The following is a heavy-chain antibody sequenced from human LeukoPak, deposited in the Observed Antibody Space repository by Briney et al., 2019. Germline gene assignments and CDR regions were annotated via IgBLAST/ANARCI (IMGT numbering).Heavy chain of an antibody. Sequence: ASVKVSCKASGYTFTSYGTSWVRQAPGQGLEWMGWISAYNGNTNYAQKLQGRVTMTTDTSTSTAYMELRSLRSDDTAVYYCARSQRHYDSSGYYLFFDYWGQGTLVTVSS. CDR1: GYTFTSYG. CDR2: ISAYNGNT. D-gene: IGHD3-22*01. CDR3: ARSQRHYDSSGYYLFFDY. V-gene: IGHV1-18*01. J-gene: IGHJ4*02.